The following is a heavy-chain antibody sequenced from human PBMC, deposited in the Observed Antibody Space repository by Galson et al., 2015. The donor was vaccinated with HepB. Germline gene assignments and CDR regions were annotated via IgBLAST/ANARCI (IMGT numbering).Heavy chain of an antibody. CDR1: GFTFTSSA. CDR3: AAPKGWNGIYYYYGMDV. CDR2: IVVGSGNT. J-gene: IGHJ6*02. V-gene: IGHV1-58*01. Sequence: SVKVSCKASGFTFTSSAVQWVRQARGQRLEWIGWIVVGSGNTNYAQKFQERVTITRDMSTSTAYMELSSLRSEDTAVYYCAAPKGWNGIYYYYGMDVWGQGTTVTVSS. D-gene: IGHD1-1*01.